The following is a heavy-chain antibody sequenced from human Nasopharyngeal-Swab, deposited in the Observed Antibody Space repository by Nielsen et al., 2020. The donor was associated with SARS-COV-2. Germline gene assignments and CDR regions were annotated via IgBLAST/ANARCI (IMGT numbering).Heavy chain of an antibody. CDR3: AKDQLWFGELSPNAFDI. D-gene: IGHD3-10*01. V-gene: IGHV3-23*01. J-gene: IGHJ3*02. CDR2: ISGSGGST. Sequence: RWIRQPPGKGLEWVSAISGSGGSTYYADSVKGRFTISRDNSKNTLSLQMNSLRAEDTAVYYCAKDQLWFGELSPNAFDIWGQGTMVTVSS.